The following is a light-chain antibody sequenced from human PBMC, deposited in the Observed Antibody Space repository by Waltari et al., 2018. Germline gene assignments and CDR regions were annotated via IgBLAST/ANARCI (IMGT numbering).Light chain of an antibody. V-gene: IGKV3-20*01. CDR2: DAS. CDR3: QKYGTLPAT. Sequence: EIVLTQSPGTLSLSPGERATLSCRASQSVSRTLAWYQQKPGQAPRHLIYDASTSATGIPDRFSGSGSGTDFSLTISRLEPEDFAVYYCQKYGTLPATFGQGTKVEIK. CDR1: QSVSRT. J-gene: IGKJ1*01.